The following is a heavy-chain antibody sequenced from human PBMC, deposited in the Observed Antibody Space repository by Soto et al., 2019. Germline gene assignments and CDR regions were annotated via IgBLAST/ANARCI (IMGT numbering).Heavy chain of an antibody. CDR2: INQDGSAN. V-gene: IGHV3-7*05. Sequence: EVQLVESGGGLVQPGGSLRLSCAASGFTFNNYYMVWVRQAPGRGLEWVANINQDGSANYYVDSVKGRFTISRDNAKRSLYLRISSLRAEDTATYYCGRGFGGTHWGQGSLVTVSS. CDR1: GFTFNNYY. CDR3: GRGFGGTH. J-gene: IGHJ4*02. D-gene: IGHD2-15*01.